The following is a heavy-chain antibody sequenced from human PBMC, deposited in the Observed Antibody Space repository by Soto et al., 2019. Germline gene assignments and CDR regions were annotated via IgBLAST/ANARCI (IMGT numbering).Heavy chain of an antibody. J-gene: IGHJ6*02. V-gene: IGHV4-34*01. CDR3: ARVQVPAAMSVGLAGMDV. Sequence: LETKLHTYAFYGLSFGYYCLILIRQNPGKGLEWIGEINHSGSTNYNPSLKSRVTISVDTSKNQFSLKLSSVTAADTAVYYCARVQVPAAMSVGLAGMDVWGQGTTVTVSS. CDR2: INHSGST. CDR1: GLSFGYYC. D-gene: IGHD2-2*01.